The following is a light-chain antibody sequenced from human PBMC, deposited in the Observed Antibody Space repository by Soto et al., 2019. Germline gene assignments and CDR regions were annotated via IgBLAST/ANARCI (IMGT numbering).Light chain of an antibody. Sequence: EIVMTQSPPTLSVSPGERATLSCRASQSLSSNLAWYQQQPGQAPRLLIYGASTRATGIPARFSGSGSGTEFTLTISSLQYEDFVVYYCQQYNNWPLYTFGQGTKLEIK. CDR2: GAS. CDR1: QSLSSN. J-gene: IGKJ2*01. CDR3: QQYNNWPLYT. V-gene: IGKV3-15*01.